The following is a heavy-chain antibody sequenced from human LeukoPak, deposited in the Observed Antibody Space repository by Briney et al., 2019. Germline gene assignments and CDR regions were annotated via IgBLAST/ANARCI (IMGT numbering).Heavy chain of an antibody. CDR3: ARVGVTADFDY. CDR2: IYYSGSS. CDR1: GGSFSGYY. Sequence: SETLSLTCAVYGGSFSGYYWGWVRQPPGKELEWIGSIYYSGSSHYNPSLKSRVSMSRDTAKNQFSLNLSSVTAADTAVYYCARVGVTADFDYWGQGTLVTVSS. J-gene: IGHJ4*02. V-gene: IGHV4-34*01. D-gene: IGHD1-26*01.